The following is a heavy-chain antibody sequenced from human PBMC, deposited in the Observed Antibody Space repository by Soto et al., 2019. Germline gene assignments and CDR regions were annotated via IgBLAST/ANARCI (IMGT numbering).Heavy chain of an antibody. J-gene: IGHJ4*02. Sequence: GSLRLSCAASGFTFSVYGMHWVRQAPGKGLEWVAVISYDGSNTYYVDSVKGRFTISRDNSKNTLYLEMSSLRAEDTAVYYCAKPKFNYDSKGYYCLEYWVQGNLVTVSS. V-gene: IGHV3-30*18. CDR2: ISYDGSNT. CDR3: AKPKFNYDSKGYYCLEY. CDR1: GFTFSVYG. D-gene: IGHD3-22*01.